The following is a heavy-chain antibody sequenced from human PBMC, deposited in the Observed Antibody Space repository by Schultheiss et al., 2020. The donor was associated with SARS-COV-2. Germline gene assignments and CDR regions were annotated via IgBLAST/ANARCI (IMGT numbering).Heavy chain of an antibody. V-gene: IGHV1-2*04. CDR3: ATGITGTTAVDY. CDR2: INPNSGGT. Sequence: ASVKVSCKASGYTFTSYGISWVRQAPGQGLEWMGWINPNSGGTNYAQKFQGWVTMTRDTSISTAYMELSRLRSDDTAVYYCATGITGTTAVDYWGQGTLVTVSS. J-gene: IGHJ4*02. D-gene: IGHD1-20*01. CDR1: GYTFTSYG.